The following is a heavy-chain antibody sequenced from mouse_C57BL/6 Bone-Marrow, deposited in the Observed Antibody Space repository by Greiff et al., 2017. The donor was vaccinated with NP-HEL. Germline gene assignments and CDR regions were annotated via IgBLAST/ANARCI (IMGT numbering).Heavy chain of an antibody. D-gene: IGHD3-2*02. Sequence: EVQLVESGGGLVKPGGSLKLSCAASGFTFSDYGMHWVRQAPEKGLEWVAYISSGSSTIYYADTVKGRFTISRDNAKNTLFLQMTSLRSEDTAMYYCARALDSLGAYWGQGTLVTVSA. CDR2: ISSGSSTI. CDR3: ARALDSLGAY. J-gene: IGHJ3*01. CDR1: GFTFSDYG. V-gene: IGHV5-17*01.